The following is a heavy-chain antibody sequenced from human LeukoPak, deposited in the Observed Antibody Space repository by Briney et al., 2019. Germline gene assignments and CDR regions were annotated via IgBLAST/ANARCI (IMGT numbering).Heavy chain of an antibody. J-gene: IGHJ6*02. Sequence: GGSLRLSCAASGFTFSDYYMSWIRQAPGKGLEWVSYISSSGSTIYYADSVKGRFTISRDNAKNSLYLQMNSLRAKDTAVYYCARDRSYYAGYGMDVWGQGTTVTVSS. V-gene: IGHV3-11*04. D-gene: IGHD1-26*01. CDR3: ARDRSYYAGYGMDV. CDR1: GFTFSDYY. CDR2: ISSSGSTI.